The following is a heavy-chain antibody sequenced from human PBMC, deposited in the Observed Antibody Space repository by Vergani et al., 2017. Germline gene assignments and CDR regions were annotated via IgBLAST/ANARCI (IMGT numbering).Heavy chain of an antibody. CDR3: ASSPGITGTFDY. CDR2: ISAYNGNT. CDR1: GGTFSSYA. Sequence: QVQLVQSGAEVKKPGSSVKVSCKASGGTFSSYAISWVRQAPGQGLEWMGWISAYNGNTNYAQKLQGRVTMTTDTSTSTAYMELRSLRSDDTAVYYCASSPGITGTFDYWGQGTLVTVSS. D-gene: IGHD1-20*01. V-gene: IGHV1-18*01. J-gene: IGHJ4*02.